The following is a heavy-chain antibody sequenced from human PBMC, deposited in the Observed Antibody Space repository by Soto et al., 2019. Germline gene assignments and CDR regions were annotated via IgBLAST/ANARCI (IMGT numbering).Heavy chain of an antibody. CDR3: ASSGYCTNGVCYTLCDP. J-gene: IGHJ5*02. CDR2: IYYSGST. Sequence: QVQLQESGPGLVKPSQTLSLTCTVSGGSISSGDYYWSWIRQPPGKGLEWIGYIYYSGSTYYNPSLKSRVTISVDTSKNQFSRKLSSVTAADTAVYYCASSGYCTNGVCYTLCDPWGQGTLVTVSS. V-gene: IGHV4-30-4*01. CDR1: GGSISSGDYY. D-gene: IGHD2-8*01.